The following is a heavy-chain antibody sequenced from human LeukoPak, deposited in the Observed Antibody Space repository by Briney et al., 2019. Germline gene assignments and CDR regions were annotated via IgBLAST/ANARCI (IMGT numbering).Heavy chain of an antibody. Sequence: PSETLSLTCTVSGGSISSSSYYWGWIRQPPGKGLEWIGGIYYSGSTNYNPSLKSRVTISVDTSKNQFSLKLSSVTAADTAVYYCARGRPPTLETELADYWGQGTLVTVSS. D-gene: IGHD1-14*01. J-gene: IGHJ4*02. CDR3: ARGRPPTLETELADY. CDR1: GGSISSSSYY. CDR2: IYYSGST. V-gene: IGHV4-39*07.